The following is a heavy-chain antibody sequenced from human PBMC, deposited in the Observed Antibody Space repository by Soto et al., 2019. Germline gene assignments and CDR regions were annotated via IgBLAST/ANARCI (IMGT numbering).Heavy chain of an antibody. V-gene: IGHV4-31*02. J-gene: IGHJ4*02. D-gene: IGHD3-16*01. CDR1: GGLICSGYYY. Sequence: SGGLICSGYYYLSWIRQHPGKGLEWIGYIYYSGSTYYNPSLKSRVTISVDTSKNQLSLKLSSVTAADTAVYYCARSIGVSSLDYWGQG. CDR3: ARSIGVSSLDY. CDR2: IYYSGST.